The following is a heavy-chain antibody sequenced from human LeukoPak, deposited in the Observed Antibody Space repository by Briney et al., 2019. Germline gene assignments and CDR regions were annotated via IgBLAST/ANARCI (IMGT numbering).Heavy chain of an antibody. V-gene: IGHV3-11*04. CDR3: ARDAYDILTGYVTVAGFDY. CDR2: SISGGSTI. CDR1: GFTFSDYY. D-gene: IGHD3-9*01. J-gene: IGHJ4*02. Sequence: PGGSRRLSCAASGFTFSDYYMSWIRQAPGKGLEWISYSISGGSTIYYADSVKGRFTISRDNAKNSLYLQMNSLRAEDTAVYYCARDAYDILTGYVTVAGFDYWGQGTLVTVSS.